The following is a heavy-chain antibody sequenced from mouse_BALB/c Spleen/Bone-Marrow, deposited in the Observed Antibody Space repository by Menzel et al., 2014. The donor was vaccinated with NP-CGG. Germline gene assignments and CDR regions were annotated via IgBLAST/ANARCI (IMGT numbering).Heavy chain of an antibody. CDR2: SRNKAKYYTT. CDR3: ARDVGYGNYFVY. V-gene: IGHV7-1*02. J-gene: IGHJ3*01. Sequence: EVKLMESGGGLVQPGDSLRLSCAPSGFTFSDFYMEWVRQPPGKRLEWIAASRNKAKYYTTEYSASVKGRFFVSRDSSQSVLYLQMNALRAEDTAIYYCARDVGYGNYFVYWGQGTLVTVSA. D-gene: IGHD2-10*02. CDR1: GFTFSDFY.